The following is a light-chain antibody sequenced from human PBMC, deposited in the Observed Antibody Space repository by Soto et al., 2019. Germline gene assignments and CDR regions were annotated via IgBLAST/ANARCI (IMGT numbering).Light chain of an antibody. CDR2: AES. V-gene: IGKV1-9*01. J-gene: IGKJ4*01. CDR1: QGIAGS. CDR3: QQVKSYPRT. Sequence: DIQLTQSPSFLSASEGDRVTITCRASQGIAGSLAWSQQKPGKPPKLLIYAESTLQSGVPSRFSGSGSGTRGTLTISSLQPEDFAPYYCQQVKSYPRTFGGGTRVEI.